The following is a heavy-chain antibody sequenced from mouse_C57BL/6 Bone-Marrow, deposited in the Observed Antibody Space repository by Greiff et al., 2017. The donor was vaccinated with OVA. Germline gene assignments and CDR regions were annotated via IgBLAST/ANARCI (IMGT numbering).Heavy chain of an antibody. V-gene: IGHV1-59*01. J-gene: IGHJ1*03. CDR1: GYTFTSYW. CDR3: ARGKGKLGRHWYFDV. Sequence: QVQLQQPGAELVRPGTSPNFSCKASGYTFTSYWMHWVKQRPGQGLEWIGVIDPSDSYTNYNQKFKGKATLTVDTSSSTAYMQLSSLTSEDSAVYYCARGKGKLGRHWYFDVWGTGTTVTVSS. D-gene: IGHD4-1*01. CDR2: IDPSDSYT.